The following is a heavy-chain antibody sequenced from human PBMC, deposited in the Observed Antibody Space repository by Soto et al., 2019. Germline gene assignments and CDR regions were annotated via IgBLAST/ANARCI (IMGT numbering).Heavy chain of an antibody. CDR3: ARGGLQHALDV. CDR1: GFTFSNYW. J-gene: IGHJ6*02. D-gene: IGHD6-13*01. Sequence: VQLVESGGGLVQPGGSLRLSCAASGFTFSNYWMYWVRQAPGKGLVWVSRVNNDGTDTTHADSVKGRFTISRDNAENTLYLQTNSLRAEDTAVYYCARGGLQHALDVWGQGSTVTVSS. CDR2: VNNDGTDT. V-gene: IGHV3-74*03.